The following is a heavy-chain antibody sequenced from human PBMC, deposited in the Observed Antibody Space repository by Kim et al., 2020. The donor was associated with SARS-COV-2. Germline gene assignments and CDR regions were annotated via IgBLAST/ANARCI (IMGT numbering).Heavy chain of an antibody. J-gene: IGHJ4*02. Sequence: SETLSLTCTVSGGSISSSSYYWGWIRQPPGKGLEWIGSIYYSGSTYYNPSLKSRVTISVDTSKNQFSLKLSSVTAADTAVYYCARDDDSRYFDYWGQGT. D-gene: IGHD3-22*01. CDR2: IYYSGST. CDR1: GGSISSSSYY. V-gene: IGHV4-39*07. CDR3: ARDDDSRYFDY.